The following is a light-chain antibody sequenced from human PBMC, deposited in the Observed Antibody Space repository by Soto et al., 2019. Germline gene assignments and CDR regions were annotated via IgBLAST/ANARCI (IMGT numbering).Light chain of an antibody. J-gene: IGLJ2*01. Sequence: SALTQPASVSGSPGQSIAISCNGTSSDIGTYDYVSWYQQHPGKAPKLMLFDVNHRPSGVSDRFFGSKSGNTASLTISGLQAEDEADYYCSSYTTSSSVIFGGGTKLTVL. CDR2: DVN. V-gene: IGLV2-14*03. CDR1: SSDIGTYDY. CDR3: SSYTTSSSVI.